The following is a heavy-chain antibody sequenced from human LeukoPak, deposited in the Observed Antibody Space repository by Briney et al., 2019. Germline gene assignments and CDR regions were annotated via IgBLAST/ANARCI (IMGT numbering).Heavy chain of an antibody. CDR2: LYYSGST. V-gene: IGHV4-39*02. CDR1: GGSISSSSYH. D-gene: IGHD4-17*01. J-gene: IGHJ4*02. Sequence: PSETLSLTCTVSGGSISSSSYHWGWIRLPPGKGLEWIGNLYYSGSTYYNPSLKSRVTISVDTSKNQFSLKLSSVTAADTAVYYCARDWATVTELDYWGQGTLVTVSS. CDR3: ARDWATVTELDY.